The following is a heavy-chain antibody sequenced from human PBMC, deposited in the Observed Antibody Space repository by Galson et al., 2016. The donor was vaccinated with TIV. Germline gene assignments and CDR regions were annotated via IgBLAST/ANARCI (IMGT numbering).Heavy chain of an antibody. CDR3: ARDRMSPLVGATQDF. CDR2: ILPISGQT. Sequence: SVKVSCKASGGSFSNLGLNWVRQAPGQGLEWLGGILPISGQTHYAQKFQGRVTMTTNTSTRTAYMELRSLRSDDTAVYYCARDRMSPLVGATQDFWGQGTLVSVSS. V-gene: IGHV1-69*05. J-gene: IGHJ4*02. D-gene: IGHD1-26*01. CDR1: GGSFSNLG.